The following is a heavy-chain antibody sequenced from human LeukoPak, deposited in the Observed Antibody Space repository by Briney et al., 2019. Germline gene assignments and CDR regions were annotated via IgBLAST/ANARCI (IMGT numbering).Heavy chain of an antibody. D-gene: IGHD3-22*01. CDR1: GFTFSSYS. CDR2: ISSSSSTI. J-gene: IGHJ1*01. Sequence: GGSLRLSCAASGFTFSSYSMNWVRQAPGKGLEWVSYISSSSSTIYYADSVKGRFTISRDNAKNSLYLQMNSLRAEDTAVYYCARDSGYYDSSGPSSFQHWGQGTLVTVSS. V-gene: IGHV3-48*04. CDR3: ARDSGYYDSSGPSSFQH.